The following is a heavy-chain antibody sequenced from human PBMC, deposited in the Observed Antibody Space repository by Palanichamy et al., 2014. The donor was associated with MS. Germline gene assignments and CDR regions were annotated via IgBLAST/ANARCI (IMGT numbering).Heavy chain of an antibody. D-gene: IGHD3-3*01. CDR2: IKSKTDGGTT. V-gene: IGHV3-15*01. Sequence: EVQLVESGGGLVKPGGSLRLSCAASEFTFSNARMSWVRQAPGKGLEWVGRIKSKTDGGTTDYAAPVKGRFTISRDDSKNTLYLQMNSLKTEDTAVYYCTTERPFGVLIYSAYWGQGTLVTVSS. CDR1: EFTFSNAR. J-gene: IGHJ4*02. CDR3: TTERPFGVLIYSAY.